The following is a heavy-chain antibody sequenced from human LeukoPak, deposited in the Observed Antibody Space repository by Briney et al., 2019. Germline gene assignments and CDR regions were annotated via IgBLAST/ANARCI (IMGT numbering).Heavy chain of an antibody. J-gene: IGHJ4*02. CDR1: GFTFSSYE. CDR3: ARGGGGIYDILTGYYRFALKTYFDY. D-gene: IGHD3-9*01. CDR2: IRSSGSTI. Sequence: GGSLRLSCAASGFTFSSYERNWVRQAPGKGREWITYIRSSGSTIYYADSVKGRFTISRDNAKNSLSLQMNSLRAEDTAVYYCARGGGGIYDILTGYYRFALKTYFDYWGQGTLVTVSS. V-gene: IGHV3-48*03.